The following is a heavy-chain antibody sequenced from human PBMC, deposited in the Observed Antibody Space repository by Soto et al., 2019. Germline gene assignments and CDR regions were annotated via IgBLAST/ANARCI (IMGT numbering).Heavy chain of an antibody. D-gene: IGHD2-15*01. V-gene: IGHV4-59*01. Sequence: QVQLQESGPGLVKPSETLSLTCTVSGGSISSYYWSWIRQPPGKGLEWIGYIYDSGSTNYNPSLKSRVPISVDTSMNQFSLKLSSVTAADTAVYYCAGTRGYCSGGSCPTVVDYWGQGTLVTVSS. CDR3: AGTRGYCSGGSCPTVVDY. J-gene: IGHJ4*02. CDR2: IYDSGST. CDR1: GGSISSYY.